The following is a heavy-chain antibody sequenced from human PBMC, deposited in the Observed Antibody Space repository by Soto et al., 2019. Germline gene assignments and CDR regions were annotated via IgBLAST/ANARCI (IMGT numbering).Heavy chain of an antibody. J-gene: IGHJ4*02. CDR1: GYTFTSNS. Sequence: GASVKVSCKASGYTFTSNSIGWVRQAPGQGLEWMGWINVYNGNTKYAQQLQGRVTLTTDTSTSTAYMDLRSLRSDDTAVYYCAKDPPPYDSSGYYPTDWGQGTLVTVSS. CDR2: INVYNGNT. V-gene: IGHV1-18*04. D-gene: IGHD3-22*01. CDR3: AKDPPPYDSSGYYPTD.